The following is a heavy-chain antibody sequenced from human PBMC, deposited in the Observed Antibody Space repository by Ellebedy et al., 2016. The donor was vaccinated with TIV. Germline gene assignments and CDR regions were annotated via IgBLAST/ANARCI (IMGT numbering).Heavy chain of an antibody. CDR2: ISSSSTTT. CDR3: ARAMDV. V-gene: IGHV3-48*04. CDR1: GFTFSNYN. Sequence: GESLKISCAASGFTFSNYNMNWVRQAPGKGLEWVSYISSSSTTTDYADSVKGRFTISRDNAKNSLYLQMNSLRAEDTAVYHCARAMDVWGQGTTVTVSS. J-gene: IGHJ6*02.